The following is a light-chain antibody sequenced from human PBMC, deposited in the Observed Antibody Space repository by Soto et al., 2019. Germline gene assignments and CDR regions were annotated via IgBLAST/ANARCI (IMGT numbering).Light chain of an antibody. CDR2: GAS. Sequence: EIVMTQSRATLSVSPGERATLSCRASQSVSSNLAWYQQKPGQAPRLLIYGASTRATGIPARFSGSGSGTEFTLTISSLQSEDFEVYYCQQYSNWPRTFGQGTKV. J-gene: IGKJ1*01. V-gene: IGKV3-15*01. CDR3: QQYSNWPRT. CDR1: QSVSSN.